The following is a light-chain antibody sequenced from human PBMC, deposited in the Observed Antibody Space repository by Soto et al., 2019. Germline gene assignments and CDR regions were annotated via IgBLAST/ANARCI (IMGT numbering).Light chain of an antibody. CDR3: QQYNNWWT. Sequence: EIVMTHSPATLSVSPGERATLSCRASQSVSNNLAWYQKKPGQAPRLLIYGASTRATGIPARFSGSGSGTDFTLTISSLQSEDFAFYYCQQYNNWWTFGQGTRVDIK. CDR2: GAS. V-gene: IGKV3-15*01. CDR1: QSVSNN. J-gene: IGKJ1*01.